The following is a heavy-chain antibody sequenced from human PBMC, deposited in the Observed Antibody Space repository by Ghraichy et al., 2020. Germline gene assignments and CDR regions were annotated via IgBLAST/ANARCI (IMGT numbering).Heavy chain of an antibody. J-gene: IGHJ6*04. CDR3: VREGTQQLDTYYQHYMDV. CDR2: ISGYSTTT. Sequence: ASVKVSCKASGYSFNTHGLTWLRHAPGQGLEWLGWISGYSTTTISAPKFQGRLTMTIDTSTSTAYMELRALRTDDTAVYYCVREGTQQLDTYYQHYMDVWGKGTTVIVSS. CDR1: GYSFNTHG. D-gene: IGHD6-13*01. V-gene: IGHV1-18*01.